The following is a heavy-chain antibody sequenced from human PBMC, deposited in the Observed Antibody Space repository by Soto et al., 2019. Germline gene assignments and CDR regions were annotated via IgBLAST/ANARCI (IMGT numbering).Heavy chain of an antibody. Sequence: GGSLRLSCAASGFTFSSYAMHWVRQAPGKGLEWVAVISYDGSNKYYADSVKGRFTISRDNSKNTLYLQMNSLRAEDTAVYYCARDVGPPRGSSSWLDYWGQGTLVTVSS. D-gene: IGHD6-13*01. V-gene: IGHV3-30-3*01. CDR3: ARDVGPPRGSSSWLDY. CDR1: GFTFSSYA. CDR2: ISYDGSNK. J-gene: IGHJ4*02.